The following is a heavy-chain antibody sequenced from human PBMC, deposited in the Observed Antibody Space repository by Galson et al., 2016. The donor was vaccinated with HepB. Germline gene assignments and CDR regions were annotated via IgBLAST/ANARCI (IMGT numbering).Heavy chain of an antibody. V-gene: IGHV3-21*01. Sequence: SLRLSCAASGFSFSDYSMNWVRQAPGKGLEWVSSISRGSSHRYYADSVKCRFTISRDNAKNALYLQMNSLRAVDTAVYYCARDLGYYESSGSYSTHYYGMDVWGQGTTVTVSS. CDR2: ISRGSSHR. D-gene: IGHD3-22*01. J-gene: IGHJ6*02. CDR3: ARDLGYYESSGSYSTHYYGMDV. CDR1: GFSFSDYS.